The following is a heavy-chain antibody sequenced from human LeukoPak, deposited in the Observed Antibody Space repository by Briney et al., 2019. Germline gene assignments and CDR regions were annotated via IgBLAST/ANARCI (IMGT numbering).Heavy chain of an antibody. D-gene: IGHD2-2*01. V-gene: IGHV3-23*01. CDR2: VSDSGDLT. J-gene: IGHJ5*02. Sequence: PGGSLRLSCTASGFTFNTYAMTWVRQLPGKGLEWVSTVSDSGDLTYYADSVKGRFTISRDNSRNTLYLQMNSLRVEDTAVYYCAKGRLPNYSSRQGFSDNWFDPWGEGTLVTVSS. CDR1: GFTFNTYA. CDR3: AKGRLPNYSSRQGFSDNWFDP.